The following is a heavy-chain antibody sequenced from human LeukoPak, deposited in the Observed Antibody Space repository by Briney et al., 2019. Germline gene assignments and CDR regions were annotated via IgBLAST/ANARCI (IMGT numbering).Heavy chain of an antibody. CDR3: ARGDRGVTLVWYFDL. CDR1: GYSISSGYY. Sequence: PSETLSLTCAVSGYSISSGYYWGWIRQPPGKGLEWIGYIYYSGSTNYNPSLKSRVTISVDTSKSQFSLKLSSVTAADTAVYYCARGDRGVTLVWYFDLWGRGTLVTVSS. CDR2: IYYSGST. D-gene: IGHD3-10*01. V-gene: IGHV4-38-2*01. J-gene: IGHJ2*01.